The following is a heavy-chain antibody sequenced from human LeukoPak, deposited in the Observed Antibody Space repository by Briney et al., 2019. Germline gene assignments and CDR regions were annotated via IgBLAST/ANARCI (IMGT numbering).Heavy chain of an antibody. CDR1: GFTFSDHY. Sequence: PGGSLRLSCAASGFTFSDHYMDWVRQAPGKGLEWVGHIRNKANACTTFYAASVKGRFTISRDDSKNSLYLQMNSLKTEDTAVYYCADLGATLWGHGTLVNVSS. CDR2: IRNKANACTT. J-gene: IGHJ4*01. D-gene: IGHD1-26*01. CDR3: ADLGATL. V-gene: IGHV3-72*01.